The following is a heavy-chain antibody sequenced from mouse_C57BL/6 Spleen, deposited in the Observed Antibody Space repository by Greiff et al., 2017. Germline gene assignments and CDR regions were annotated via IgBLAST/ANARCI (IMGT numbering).Heavy chain of an antibody. V-gene: IGHV6-3*01. J-gene: IGHJ1*03. CDR2: IRLKSDNYAT. Sequence: EVKVEESGGGLVQPGGSMKLSCVASGFTLSNYCMNWVRQSPEKGLEWVAQIRLKSDNYATHYAESVKGRFTISRDNSKRSVYLQMNNVRAEDTGIYYCTGGSSYWYFDVWGTGTTVTVSS. CDR1: GFTLSNYC. CDR3: TGGSSYWYFDV. D-gene: IGHD1-1*01.